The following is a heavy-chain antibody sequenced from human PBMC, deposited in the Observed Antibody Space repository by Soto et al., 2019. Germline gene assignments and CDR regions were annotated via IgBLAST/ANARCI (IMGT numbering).Heavy chain of an antibody. CDR2: ISSSSSYI. Sequence: RLSCAASGFTFSSYSMNWVRQAPGKGLEWVSSISSSSSYIYYADSVKGRFTISRDNAKNSLYLQMNSLRAEDTAVYYCARDLPRGYSYGLDYWGQGTPVTVSS. CDR1: GFTFSSYS. J-gene: IGHJ4*02. D-gene: IGHD5-18*01. CDR3: ARDLPRGYSYGLDY. V-gene: IGHV3-21*01.